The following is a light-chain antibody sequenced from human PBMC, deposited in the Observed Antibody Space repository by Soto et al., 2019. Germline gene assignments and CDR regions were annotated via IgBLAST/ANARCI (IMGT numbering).Light chain of an antibody. J-gene: IGKJ4*01. V-gene: IGKV1-5*03. CDR3: QQYNSYAPF. CDR2: KAS. CDR1: QSISSG. Sequence: DIQMTQSPSTLSASVGDRVTITCRASQSISSGLAWYQQKPGKAPKLLIYKASSLESGVPSRFSGSGSGTEFTLTISSLQPDDFATYYCQQYNSYAPFFGGGTKVEIK.